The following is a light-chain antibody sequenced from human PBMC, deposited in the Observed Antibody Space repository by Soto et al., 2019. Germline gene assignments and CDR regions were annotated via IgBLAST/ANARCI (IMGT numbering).Light chain of an antibody. CDR1: NSDVGSYNV. CDR3: CSYAGSGTLV. CDR2: EGS. Sequence: QSVLTQPASVSGSPGQSITISCTGTNSDVGSYNVVSWYQQHPGKAPKFMIYEGSKRPSGVSDRFSGSKSGNTASLTISGLQAEDEADYYCCSYAGSGTLVFGGGTKLTVL. J-gene: IGLJ2*01. V-gene: IGLV2-23*01.